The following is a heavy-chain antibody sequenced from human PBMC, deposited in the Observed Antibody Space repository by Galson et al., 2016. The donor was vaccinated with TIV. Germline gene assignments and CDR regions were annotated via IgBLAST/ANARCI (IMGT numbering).Heavy chain of an antibody. J-gene: IGHJ6*02. D-gene: IGHD3-22*01. V-gene: IGHV3-53*01. CDR1: GFSVTSHY. CDR3: ARHLSSADYFGMDA. Sequence: SLRLSCAASGFSVTSHYMSWVRQAPGKGLEWVSFVYSGGSTKYADSVKGRFTISRDSPKNTVFLQMNSLRAEDTAVYFCARHLSSADYFGMDAWGLGTTVTVSS. CDR2: VYSGGST.